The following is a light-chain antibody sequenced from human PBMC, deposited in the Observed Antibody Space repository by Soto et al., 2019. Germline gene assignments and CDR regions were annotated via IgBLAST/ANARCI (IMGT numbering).Light chain of an antibody. CDR3: SSYAGSNNLV. J-gene: IGLJ2*01. CDR2: EVS. Sequence: QSALTQPPSASGSPGQSVTISCTGTSSGVDTYNYVSWYQQHPGKAPKLMIYEVSERPSGVPDRFSGSRSGNTASLTVSGLQAEDEADYYCSSYAGSNNLVFGGGTKLTVL. V-gene: IGLV2-8*01. CDR1: SSGVDTYNY.